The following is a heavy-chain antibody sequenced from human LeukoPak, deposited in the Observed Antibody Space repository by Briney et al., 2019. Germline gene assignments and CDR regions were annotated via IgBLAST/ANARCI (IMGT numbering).Heavy chain of an antibody. J-gene: IGHJ3*02. V-gene: IGHV3-21*04. CDR1: EFSVGSNY. CDR3: AKSRIAAAGSGPNGFDI. D-gene: IGHD6-13*01. Sequence: GGSLRLSCAASEFSVGSNYMTWVRQAPGKGLEWVSIISSGSSAIFSADALKGRFTISRDDAKNSLYLQMNSLRTEDTALYYCAKSRIAAAGSGPNGFDIWGQGTMVTVSS. CDR2: ISSGSSAI.